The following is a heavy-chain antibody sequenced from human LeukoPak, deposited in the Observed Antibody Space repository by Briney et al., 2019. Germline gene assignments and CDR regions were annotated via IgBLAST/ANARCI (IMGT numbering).Heavy chain of an antibody. V-gene: IGHV4-39*01. CDR3: ARHCSGCPKPFDY. Sequence: SETLSLICTVSGGSISSSSYYWGWIRQPPGKGLEWIGSIYYSGSTYYNPSLKSRVTISVDTSKNQFSLKLSSVTAADTAVYYCARHCSGCPKPFDYWGQGTLVTVSS. CDR2: IYYSGST. CDR1: GGSISSSSYY. D-gene: IGHD6-19*01. J-gene: IGHJ4*02.